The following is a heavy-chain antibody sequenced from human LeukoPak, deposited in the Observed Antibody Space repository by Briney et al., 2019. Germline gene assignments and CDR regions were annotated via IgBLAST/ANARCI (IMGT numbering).Heavy chain of an antibody. CDR2: IYYSGST. CDR1: GVSISSYY. V-gene: IGHV4-59*08. J-gene: IGHJ4*02. D-gene: IGHD3-9*01. Sequence: SETLSLTCTVSGVSISSYYWSWIRQPPGNGLEWIGYIYYSGSTNYNPSLKSRVTISVDTSKNQFSLKLSSVTAADTAVYYCARHSYGAADDILTGYFHPLWYWGQGTLVTVSS. CDR3: ARHSYGAADDILTGYFHPLWY.